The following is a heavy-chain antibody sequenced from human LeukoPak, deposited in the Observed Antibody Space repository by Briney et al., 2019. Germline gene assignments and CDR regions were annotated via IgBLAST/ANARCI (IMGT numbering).Heavy chain of an antibody. CDR1: GDSVSSNSVS. D-gene: IGHD6-19*01. J-gene: IGHJ4*02. Sequence: ASQTLSLTRAISGDSVSSNSVSWNWITQSPSRGLEWLGRTYYRSKWYYDYALSVKSRITVNPDTSKNQFSLQLNSVTPEDTAVYYCARDRPNSSGWTPLDYWGQGTLVTVSS. V-gene: IGHV6-1*01. CDR3: ARDRPNSSGWTPLDY. CDR2: TYYRSKWYY.